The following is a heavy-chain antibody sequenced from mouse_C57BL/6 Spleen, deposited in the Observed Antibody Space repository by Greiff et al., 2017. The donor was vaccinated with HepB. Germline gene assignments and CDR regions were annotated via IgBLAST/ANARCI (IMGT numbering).Heavy chain of an antibody. CDR2: IYPGSGST. CDR3: ARSRGFITTVVATPYYFDY. D-gene: IGHD1-1*01. J-gene: IGHJ2*01. Sequence: VQLQQSGAELVKPGASVKMSCKASGYTFTSYWITWVKQRPGQGLEWIGDIYPGSGSTNYNEKFKSKATLTVDTSSSTAYMQLSSLTSEDSAVYYCARSRGFITTVVATPYYFDYWGQGTTLTVSS. V-gene: IGHV1-55*01. CDR1: GYTFTSYW.